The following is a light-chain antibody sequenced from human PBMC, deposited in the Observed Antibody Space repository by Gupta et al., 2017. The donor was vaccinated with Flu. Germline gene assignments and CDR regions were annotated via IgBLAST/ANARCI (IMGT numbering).Light chain of an antibody. V-gene: IGKV1-16*01. CDR1: QDIITS. CDR3: QQHMSTPLT. CDR2: AAS. Sequence: DIQMTQSPSPPSASVGDRVTITFRASQDIITSFAWYQQKPGKPPKSLIYAASTLHAGVPSRFSGSGSGTYFTLTISSLQPEDFATYYCQQHMSTPLTFGGGTKVEIK. J-gene: IGKJ4*01.